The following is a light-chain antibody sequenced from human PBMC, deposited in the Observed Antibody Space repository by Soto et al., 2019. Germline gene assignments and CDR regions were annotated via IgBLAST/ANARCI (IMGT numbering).Light chain of an antibody. CDR1: QTISSTY. Sequence: ENVLTQSPGTLSLSPGERATLYCRASQTISSTYLAWYQQKPGQAPRLLIYGASSRATGIPDRFSGSGSGTDFTITISILEPEDFAVYYCQEYGNPLFGPGTRVDIK. CDR3: QEYGNPL. J-gene: IGKJ3*01. CDR2: GAS. V-gene: IGKV3-20*01.